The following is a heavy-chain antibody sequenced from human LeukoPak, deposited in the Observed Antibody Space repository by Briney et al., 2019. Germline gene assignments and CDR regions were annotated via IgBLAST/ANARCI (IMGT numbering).Heavy chain of an antibody. CDR1: GGSISSYH. V-gene: IGHV4-4*07. D-gene: IGHD7-27*01. Sequence: SETLSLTCTVSGGSISSYHWSWIRQPAGKGLEWIGRIYTSGSTNYNPSLKSRVTMSVDTSKNQFSLKLSSVTAADTAVYYCATRSGDDYYYYYYMDVWGKGTTVTVSS. CDR3: ATRSGDDYYYYYYMDV. J-gene: IGHJ6*03. CDR2: IYTSGST.